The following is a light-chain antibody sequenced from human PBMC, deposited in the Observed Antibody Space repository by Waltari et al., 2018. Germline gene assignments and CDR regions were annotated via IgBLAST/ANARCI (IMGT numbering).Light chain of an antibody. J-gene: IGLJ1*01. Sequence: QSALTQPASVSGSPGQSITIPCTGTSRYVGGYNYVSWYQQHPGKAPKLMIYDVSNRPSGVSNRFSGSKSGNTASLTISGLQAEDEADYYCSSYTSSSTLFGTGTKVTVL. CDR3: SSYTSSSTL. CDR1: SRYVGGYNY. CDR2: DVS. V-gene: IGLV2-14*03.